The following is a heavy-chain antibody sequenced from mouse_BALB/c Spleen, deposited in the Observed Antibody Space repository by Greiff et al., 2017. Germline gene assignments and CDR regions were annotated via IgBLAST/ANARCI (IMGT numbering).Heavy chain of an antibody. CDR2: INPNNGGT. J-gene: IGHJ3*01. CDR3: ARDGSSSGFAY. CDR1: GFTFTDYY. D-gene: IGHD1-1*01. Sequence: EVQLQQSGPELVKPGASVKMSCKASGFTFTDYYMKWVKQSPGKSLEWIGDINPNNGGTSYTQKFKGKATLTVDKSSSTAYMQLNSLTSEDSAVYYCARDGSSSGFAYWGQGTLVTVSA. V-gene: IGHV1-26*01.